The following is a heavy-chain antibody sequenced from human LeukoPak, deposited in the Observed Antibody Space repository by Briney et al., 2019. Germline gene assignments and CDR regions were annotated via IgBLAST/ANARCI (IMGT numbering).Heavy chain of an antibody. D-gene: IGHD4/OR15-4a*01. CDR2: ISYDGSNK. Sequence: PGGSLRLSCAASGFTFSSYAMHWVRQAPGKGLEWVAVISYDGSNKYYADSVKGRFTISRDNSKNTLYLQMNSLRAEDTAVYYCARDDYGHTNSYYYYYMDVWGKGTTVTVSS. CDR3: ARDDYGHTNSYYYYYMDV. V-gene: IGHV3-30*04. CDR1: GFTFSSYA. J-gene: IGHJ6*03.